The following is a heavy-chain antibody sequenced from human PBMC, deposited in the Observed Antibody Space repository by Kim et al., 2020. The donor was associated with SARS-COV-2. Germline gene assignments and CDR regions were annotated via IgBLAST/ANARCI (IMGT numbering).Heavy chain of an antibody. CDR1: GYTFTGYY. CDR2: INPNSGGT. D-gene: IGHD6-13*01. Sequence: ASVKVSCKASGYTFTGYYMHWVRQAPGQGLEWMGWINPNSGGTNYAQKFQGRVTMTRDTSISTAYMELSRLRSDDTAVYYCARDGGYSSSWWDYWYFDLWGRGTLVTVSS. CDR3: ARDGGYSSSWWDYWYFDL. J-gene: IGHJ2*01. V-gene: IGHV1-2*02.